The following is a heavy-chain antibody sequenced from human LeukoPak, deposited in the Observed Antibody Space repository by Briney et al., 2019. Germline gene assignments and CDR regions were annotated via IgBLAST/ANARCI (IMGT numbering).Heavy chain of an antibody. CDR1: GFTFSRNG. J-gene: IGHJ4*02. CDR3: AKDRWYCSGGSCAYFDS. CDR2: IWYDGSNK. Sequence: GGSLRLSCAASGFTFSRNGMHWVRQAPGKGLEWVAVIWYDGSNKYYADSVKGRFTISRDNSKNTLYLQMNSLGAEDTAVYYCAKDRWYCSGGSCAYFDSWGQGTLVTVSS. V-gene: IGHV3-30*02. D-gene: IGHD2-15*01.